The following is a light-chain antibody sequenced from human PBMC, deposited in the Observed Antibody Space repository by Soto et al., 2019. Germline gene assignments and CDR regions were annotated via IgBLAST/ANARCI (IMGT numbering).Light chain of an antibody. CDR3: QHYGGLPRT. Sequence: EIVLTQSPGTVSLSPGERATLSCRASQSVSSNYLAWYQQKPGQAPRLLIYGASSRATGIPDRFSGSGSGTEFTLTISRLEPEDFAVYYCQHYGGLPRTFGQGTKVEIK. J-gene: IGKJ1*01. V-gene: IGKV3-20*01. CDR2: GAS. CDR1: QSVSSNY.